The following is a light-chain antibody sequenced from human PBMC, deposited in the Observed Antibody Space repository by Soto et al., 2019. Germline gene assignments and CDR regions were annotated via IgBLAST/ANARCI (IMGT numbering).Light chain of an antibody. J-gene: IGLJ2*01. CDR3: TSYTRSSTAI. CDR1: SSDVGGYNY. V-gene: IGLV2-14*01. Sequence: QSVLTQPASVSGSPGQSITISCTGTSSDVGGYNYVSWYQHHPGKAPKLMIYEVRDRPSGVSNRFSGSKSGNTASLTISGLQAEDEADYYCTSYTRSSTAIFGGGTQLTVL. CDR2: EVR.